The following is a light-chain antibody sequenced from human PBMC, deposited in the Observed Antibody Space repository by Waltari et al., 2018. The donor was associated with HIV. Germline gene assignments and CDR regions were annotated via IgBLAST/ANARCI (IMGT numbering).Light chain of an antibody. CDR1: QSVLYSSNNKNY. J-gene: IGKJ2*01. V-gene: IGKV4-1*01. CDR2: WAS. CDR3: QQYYGIYT. Sequence: DIVMTQSPDSLAVSLGEGATINCKSSQSVLYSSNNKNYLAWYQQKPGQHPKLLIYWASTRESGVPDRVSGSGSGTDFTLTISSLQAEDVAVYYCQQYYGIYTFGQGTKLEIK.